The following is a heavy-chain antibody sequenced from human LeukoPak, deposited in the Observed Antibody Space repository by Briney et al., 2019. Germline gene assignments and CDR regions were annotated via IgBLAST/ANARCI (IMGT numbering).Heavy chain of an antibody. Sequence: GGSLRLSCAASGFSFSNAGMSWVRQAPGKGLEWVGRIKSKTDGGTTDYAAPVKGRFIISRDDSKNTLYLQMSSLKTEDTAVYYCTWMRSGNYYYWFDPWGQGTLVTVSS. CDR2: IKSKTDGGTT. J-gene: IGHJ5*02. CDR1: GFSFSNAG. CDR3: TWMRSGNYYYWFDP. D-gene: IGHD3-10*01. V-gene: IGHV3-15*01.